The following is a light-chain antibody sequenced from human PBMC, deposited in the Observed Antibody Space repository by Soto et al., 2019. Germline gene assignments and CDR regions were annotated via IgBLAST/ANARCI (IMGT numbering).Light chain of an antibody. CDR3: SSYAGSNIFV. V-gene: IGLV2-8*01. CDR1: SSDVGGYNY. CDR2: EVS. Sequence: QSVLTQPPSASGSPGQSVTISCTGTSSDVGGYNYVPWYQQHPGKAPKLMIYEVSKRPSGVPDRFSGSKSGNTASLTVSGLQAEDEADYYCSSYAGSNIFVFGGGTKLTVL. J-gene: IGLJ3*02.